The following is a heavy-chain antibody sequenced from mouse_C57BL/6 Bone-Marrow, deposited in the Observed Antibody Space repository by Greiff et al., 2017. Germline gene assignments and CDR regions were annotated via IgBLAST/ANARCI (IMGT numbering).Heavy chain of an antibody. J-gene: IGHJ2*01. CDR1: GYTFTSYW. CDR3: ARSVFITTVVASDYFDY. Sequence: QVHVKQPGPELVKPGASVKLSCKASGYTFTSYWMHWVKQRPGQGLEWIGNINPSNGGTNYNEKFKSKATLTVDKSSSTAYMQLSSLTSEDSAVYYCARSVFITTVVASDYFDYWGQGTTLTVSS. V-gene: IGHV1-53*01. D-gene: IGHD1-1*01. CDR2: INPSNGGT.